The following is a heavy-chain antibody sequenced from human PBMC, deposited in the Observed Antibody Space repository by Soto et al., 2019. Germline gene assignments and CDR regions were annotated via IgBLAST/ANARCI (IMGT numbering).Heavy chain of an antibody. CDR3: ARQIYDSDTGPNFQYYFDS. Sequence: PGESLKISCKASGYTFSADWITWVRQMPGKGLEWVGRIDPSDSQTYYSPSFRGHVTISVTKSITTVFLQWSSLRASDTAMYYCARQIYDSDTGPNFQYYFDSWGQGTPVTVSS. V-gene: IGHV5-10-1*01. J-gene: IGHJ4*02. D-gene: IGHD3-22*01. CDR2: IDPSDSQT. CDR1: GYTFSADW.